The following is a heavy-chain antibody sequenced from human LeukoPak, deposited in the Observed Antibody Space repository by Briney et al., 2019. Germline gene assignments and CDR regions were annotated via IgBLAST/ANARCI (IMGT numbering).Heavy chain of an antibody. CDR2: IYTSGST. Sequence: SETLSLTCTVSGGSISSYYWSWIRQPAGKGLEWIGRIYTSGSTNYNPSLKSRVTMSVDTSKNQFSLKLSSVTAADTAVYYCAGENGDYRPPYYYYYMDVWGKGTTVTVSS. CDR3: AGENGDYRPPYYYYYMDV. D-gene: IGHD4-17*01. J-gene: IGHJ6*03. V-gene: IGHV4-4*07. CDR1: GGSISSYY.